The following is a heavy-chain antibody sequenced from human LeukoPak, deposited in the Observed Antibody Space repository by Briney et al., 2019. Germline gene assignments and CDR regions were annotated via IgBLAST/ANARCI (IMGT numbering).Heavy chain of an antibody. V-gene: IGHV3-48*03. CDR3: VASGEQSDWFDP. CDR1: GFTFSSYE. Sequence: GGSLRLSCAASGFTFSSYEMNWVRQAPGKGLEWVSYISSSGSTIYYADSVKGRFTISRDNAKNSLYLQMNSLRAEDAAVYYCVASGEQSDWFDPWGQGTLVTVSS. J-gene: IGHJ5*02. CDR2: ISSSGSTI. D-gene: IGHD1-26*01.